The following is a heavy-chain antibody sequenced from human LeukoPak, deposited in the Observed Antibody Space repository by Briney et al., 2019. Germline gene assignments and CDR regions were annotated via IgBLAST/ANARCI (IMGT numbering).Heavy chain of an antibody. J-gene: IGHJ4*02. V-gene: IGHV4-34*01. CDR3: ARDEGGGGY. D-gene: IGHD3-16*01. Sequence: SETLSLTCAVYGGSFSGYYWNWIRQPPGKGLEWIGEINHSGSTSYNLSLKSRVTISADMSKKQVSLKLSSVTAADTAVYYCARDEGGGGYWGQGTLVTVSS. CDR2: INHSGST. CDR1: GGSFSGYY.